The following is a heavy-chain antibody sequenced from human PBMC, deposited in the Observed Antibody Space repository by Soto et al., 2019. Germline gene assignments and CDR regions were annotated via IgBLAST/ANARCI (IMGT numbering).Heavy chain of an antibody. CDR3: ARELRTLASPLDV. J-gene: IGHJ4*02. Sequence: ASVKVSCKAPADTFTSYYIHWVRQAPGHGLEWMGIFNPNGGSTRFAQTFQGRITMTTDTSTSTVYMELSSLRSDDTAVYYCARELRTLASPLDVWGQGTLVTVSS. V-gene: IGHV1-46*01. D-gene: IGHD3-3*02. CDR1: ADTFTSYY. CDR2: FNPNGGST.